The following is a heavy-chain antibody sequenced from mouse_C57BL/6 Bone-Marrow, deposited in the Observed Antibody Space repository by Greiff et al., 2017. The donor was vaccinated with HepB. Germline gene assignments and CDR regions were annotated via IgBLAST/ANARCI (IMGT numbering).Heavy chain of an antibody. CDR1: GYTFTDHT. CDR2: IYPRDGST. Sequence: QVQLQQSDAELVKPGASVKISCKVSGYTFTDHTIHWMKQRPEQGLEWIGYIYPRDGSTKYNEKFKGKATLTADKSSSTAYMQLNSLTSEDSAVYVCAREAAYYGSSYVTFHWYFDVWGTGTTVTVAS. D-gene: IGHD1-1*01. CDR3: AREAAYYGSSYVTFHWYFDV. J-gene: IGHJ1*03. V-gene: IGHV1-78*01.